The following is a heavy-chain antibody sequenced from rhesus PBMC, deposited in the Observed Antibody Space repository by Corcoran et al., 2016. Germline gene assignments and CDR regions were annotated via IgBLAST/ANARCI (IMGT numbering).Heavy chain of an antibody. CDR3: AREVTYGSLFDY. Sequence: QLQLQESGPGLVKPSETLSVTCAVSGGSISDDYYWSWIRQPPGKGLEWIGYIYGSSGSTYYNPSLKSRVTISTDTSKNQFSLKLSSVTAADTAVYYCAREVTYGSLFDYWGQGVLVTVSS. D-gene: IGHD4-4*01. J-gene: IGHJ4*01. V-gene: IGHV4S7*01. CDR1: GGSISDDYY. CDR2: IYGSSGST.